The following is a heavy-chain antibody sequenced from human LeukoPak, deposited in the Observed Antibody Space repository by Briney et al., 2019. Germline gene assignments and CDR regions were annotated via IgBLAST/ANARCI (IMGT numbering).Heavy chain of an antibody. J-gene: IGHJ3*02. Sequence: ASVKVSCKPSGGTFSSYAISWVRQAPGQGLEWMGGIIPIFGTANYAQKVQGRVTLTTDESTSTAYMELGSRRSEDTAVYYCARHYIGVDAFDIWGQGAMVTVSS. D-gene: IGHD3-10*01. CDR2: IIPIFGTA. CDR3: ARHYIGVDAFDI. V-gene: IGHV1-69*05. CDR1: GGTFSSYA.